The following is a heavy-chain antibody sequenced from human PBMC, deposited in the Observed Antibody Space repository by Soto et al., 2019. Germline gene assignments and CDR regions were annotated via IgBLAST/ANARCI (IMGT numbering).Heavy chain of an antibody. CDR1: GASINSGPYY. CDR3: ARVRAGGKHIVVVTAIHHYYGMDV. D-gene: IGHD2-21*02. CDR2: ISYLGTT. Sequence: PSETLSLTCTVSGASINSGPYYWGWIRQPPGKGLEWIGSISYLGTTYYNPSLKGRATISVDTSKNHYSLYLSSVTAADTAVYYCARVRAGGKHIVVVTAIHHYYGMDVWGQGTTVTVSS. V-gene: IGHV4-39*02. J-gene: IGHJ6*02.